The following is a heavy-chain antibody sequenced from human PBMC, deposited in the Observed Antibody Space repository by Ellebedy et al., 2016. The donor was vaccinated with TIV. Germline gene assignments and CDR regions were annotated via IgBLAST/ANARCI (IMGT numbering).Heavy chain of an antibody. V-gene: IGHV1-69*13. CDR3: ARDLNLWRDPGGHYYYYYGMDV. J-gene: IGHJ6*02. CDR2: IIPIFGTA. CDR1: GGTFSSYA. D-gene: IGHD1-14*01. Sequence: SVKVSCXASGGTFSSYAISWVRQAPGQGLEWMGGIIPIFGTANYAQKFQGRVTITADESTSTAYMELSSLRSEDTAVYYCARDLNLWRDPGGHYYYYYGMDVWGQGTTVTVSS.